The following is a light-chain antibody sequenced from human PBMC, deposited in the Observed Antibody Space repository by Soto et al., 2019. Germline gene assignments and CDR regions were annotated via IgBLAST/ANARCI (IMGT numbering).Light chain of an antibody. J-gene: IGLJ3*02. CDR3: CSYAGSYTWV. CDR2: DVN. Sequence: QSVLTQPRSVSGSPGQSVTISCTGTSSDVGNYNYVSWYQQQPGKAPKVMIYDVNKWPSGVPDRFSGSKSGNTASLTISGLQAEDEADYYCCSYAGSYTWVFGGGTKLTV. V-gene: IGLV2-11*01. CDR1: SSDVGNYNY.